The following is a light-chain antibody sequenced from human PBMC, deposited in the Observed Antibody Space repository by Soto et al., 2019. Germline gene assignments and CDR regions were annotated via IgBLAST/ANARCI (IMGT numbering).Light chain of an antibody. CDR3: LLSYRGVGV. CDR1: TGAVTTGHY. CDR2: DTN. J-gene: IGLJ2*01. Sequence: AVVTQEPSLTVSPGGTVTLTCGSNTGAVTTGHYPYWFQQKPGQAPRTLIYDTNNKHSWTPARFSGSLLGGKAALTLSGAQHEDEADYYCLLSYRGVGVFGGGTKLTVL. V-gene: IGLV7-46*01.